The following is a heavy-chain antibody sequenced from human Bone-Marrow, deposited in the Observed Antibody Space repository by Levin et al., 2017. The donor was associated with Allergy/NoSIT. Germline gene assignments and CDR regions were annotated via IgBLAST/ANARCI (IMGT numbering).Heavy chain of an antibody. CDR2: MNSKSGDT. V-gene: IGHV1-8*01. Sequence: ASVKVSCKASGYTFTEYDITWVRQATGQGLEWMGRMNSKSGDTDFAQKFRGRVILTRDTAISTAYMELSGLRSEDTAVYYCARAADEYYYDSSGFSNWGQGTLVTVSS. CDR3: ARAADEYYYDSSGFSN. D-gene: IGHD3-22*01. J-gene: IGHJ4*02. CDR1: GYTFTEYD.